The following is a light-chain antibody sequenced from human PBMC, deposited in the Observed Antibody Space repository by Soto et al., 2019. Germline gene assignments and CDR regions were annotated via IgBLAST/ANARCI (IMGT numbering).Light chain of an antibody. CDR3: QQYGSSPRFT. V-gene: IGKV3-20*01. J-gene: IGKJ3*01. Sequence: EIVLTQSPGTLSLSPGERATLSCRASQRVSSSYLAWYPQKPGQAPRLLIYGASSRSTGIPDRFSGSGSGTDFTLTSSRLEPEDFAVYYCQQYGSSPRFTFGPGTKVDIK. CDR2: GAS. CDR1: QRVSSSY.